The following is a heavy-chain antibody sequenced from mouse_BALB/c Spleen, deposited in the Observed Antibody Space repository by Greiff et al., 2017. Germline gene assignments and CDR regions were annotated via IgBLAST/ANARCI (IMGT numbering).Heavy chain of an antibody. V-gene: IGHV1S81*02. CDR1: GYTFTSYW. J-gene: IGHJ2*01. CDR3: ARNYGSNFDY. CDR2: INPSNGRT. Sequence: VQLQQPGAELVKPGASVKLSCKASGYTFTSYWMHWVKQRPGQGLEWIGEINPSNGRTNYNEKFKSKATLTVDKSSSTAYMQLSSLTSEDSAVYYCARNYGSNFDYWGQGTTLTVSS. D-gene: IGHD1-1*01.